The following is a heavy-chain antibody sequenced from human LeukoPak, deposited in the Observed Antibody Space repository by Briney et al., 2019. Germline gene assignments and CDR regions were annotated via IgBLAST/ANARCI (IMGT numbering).Heavy chain of an antibody. V-gene: IGHV3-48*04. CDR3: ARGVSSSWLRYYYYYGMDV. D-gene: IGHD6-13*01. J-gene: IGHJ6*02. CDR1: GFTFSSYA. CDR2: VSSSGSTI. Sequence: PGGSLRLSCAASGFTFSSYAMSWVRQAPGKGLEWVSYVSSSGSTIYYADSVKGRFTISRDNAKNSLYLQINSLRAEDTAVYYCARGVSSSWLRYYYYYGMDVWGQGTTVTVSS.